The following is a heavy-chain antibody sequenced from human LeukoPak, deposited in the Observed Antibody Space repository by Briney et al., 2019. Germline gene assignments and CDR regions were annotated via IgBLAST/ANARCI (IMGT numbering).Heavy chain of an antibody. CDR1: GGSISSYY. D-gene: IGHD3-3*01. Sequence: SETLSLTCTVCGGSISSYYWSWIRQPPGKGLEWIGYIYYSGSTNYNPSLKSRVTISVDTPKNQFSLKLSSVTAADTAVYYCARVLLEWLMFDPWGQGSLVTVSS. V-gene: IGHV4-59*01. CDR3: ARVLLEWLMFDP. CDR2: IYYSGST. J-gene: IGHJ5*02.